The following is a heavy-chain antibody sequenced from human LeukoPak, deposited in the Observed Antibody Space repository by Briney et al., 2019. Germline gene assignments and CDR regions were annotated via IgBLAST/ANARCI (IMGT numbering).Heavy chain of an antibody. CDR3: ARGADGDFLDY. CDR2: IWYDRSNK. D-gene: IGHD2-21*01. J-gene: IGHJ4*02. Sequence: GGSLRLSCAASGFTFSRYGIHWVRQAPRKGLEWVADIWYDRSNKYYADSVKGQFPNSRDNSKNPPYLQMNSLRAQDTAVYYGARGADGDFLDYWGQRTLVTVSS. V-gene: IGHV3-33*01. CDR1: GFTFSRYG.